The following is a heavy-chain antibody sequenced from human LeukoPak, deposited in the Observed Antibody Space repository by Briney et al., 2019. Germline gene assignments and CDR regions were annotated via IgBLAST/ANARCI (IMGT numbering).Heavy chain of an antibody. CDR1: GDSISSGAYS. J-gene: IGHJ5*02. V-gene: IGHV4-30-2*01. CDR3: ARELWFANAPGSWLDP. CDR2: IFHTGST. Sequence: KASETLSLTCVVSGDSISSGAYSWSWIRHPPGKGLEWIGYIFHTGSTFYNPSLKSRLTISVDNSKNQFSLRLSSVTAADTAVYYCARELWFANAPGSWLDPWGQGTLVTVSS. D-gene: IGHD3-10*01.